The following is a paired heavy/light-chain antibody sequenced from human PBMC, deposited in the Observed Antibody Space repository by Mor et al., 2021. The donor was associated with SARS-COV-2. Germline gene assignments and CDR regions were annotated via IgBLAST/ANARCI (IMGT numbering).Light chain of an antibody. CDR3: QQSYSTPWT. J-gene: IGKJ1*01. Sequence: DIQMTQSPSSLSASVGDRVTITCRASQSISSYLNWYQQKPGKAPKLLIYAASSLQSGVPSRFSGSGSGPDFTLTINSLQYEDFATYYCQQSYSTPWTFGQGTKVEIK. CDR2: AAS. CDR1: QSISSY. V-gene: IGKV1-39*01.
Heavy chain of an antibody. V-gene: IGHV5-51*03. CDR3: ARSRYSGTLRAFDY. CDR1: GYSFTSYW. CDR2: IYPGDSDT. Sequence: EVQLVQSGAEVKKPGESLKISCKGSGYSFTSYWIAWVRQMPGKGLEWMGNIYPGDSDTRYSPSFEGQVIISADKSTSTAYLQWSSLKASDSVMYYCARSRYSGTLRAFDYWGQGTLVTVSS. D-gene: IGHD1-26*01. J-gene: IGHJ4*02.